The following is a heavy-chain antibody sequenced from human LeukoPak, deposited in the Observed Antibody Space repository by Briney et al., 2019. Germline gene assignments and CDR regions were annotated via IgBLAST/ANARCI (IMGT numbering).Heavy chain of an antibody. V-gene: IGHV3-48*03. J-gene: IGHJ4*02. CDR1: GFTFSSYE. D-gene: IGHD5-24*01. CDR2: ISSRGSTI. Sequence: GXSLRLSCAASGFTFSSYEMNWGRQAPGKGLEWVSYISSRGSTIYYADSVKGGFTIDRENEKKSVYLKMKSLRAEDTAVYYCARDDGYNYLDYWGQGTLVTVSS. CDR3: ARDDGYNYLDY.